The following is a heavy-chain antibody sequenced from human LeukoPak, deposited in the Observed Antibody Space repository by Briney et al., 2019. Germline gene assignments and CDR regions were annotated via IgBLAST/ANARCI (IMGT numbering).Heavy chain of an antibody. J-gene: IGHJ4*02. CDR2: IIPIFGTA. CDR1: GGTFSSYA. V-gene: IGHV1-69*05. CDR3: AREFAPGIAAAGIFDY. Sequence: SSVKVSCKASGGTFSSYAISWVRRAPGQGLEWMGRIIPIFGTANYAQKFQGRVTITTGESTSTAYMELSSLRSEDTAVYYCAREFAPGIAAAGIFDYWGQGTLVTVSS. D-gene: IGHD6-13*01.